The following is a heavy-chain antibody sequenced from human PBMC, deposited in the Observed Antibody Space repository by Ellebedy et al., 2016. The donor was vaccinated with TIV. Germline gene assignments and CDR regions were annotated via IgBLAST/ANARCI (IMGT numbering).Heavy chain of an antibody. CDR2: IYSDGNT. CDR1: GFAVSSNY. Sequence: GESLKISCAASGFAVSSNYMTWVRQAPGRGLEWVSLIYSDGNTNYADSVRGRFTISSDSSKNTLDLQMNSLRAEDTAVYYCARAGEYCGFPQNCYAMDVWGQGTTVTVSS. D-gene: IGHD2/OR15-2a*01. CDR3: ARAGEYCGFPQNCYAMDV. V-gene: IGHV3-53*01. J-gene: IGHJ6*02.